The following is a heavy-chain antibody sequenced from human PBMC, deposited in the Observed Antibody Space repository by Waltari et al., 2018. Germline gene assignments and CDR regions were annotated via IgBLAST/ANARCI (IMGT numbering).Heavy chain of an antibody. V-gene: IGHV5-51*03. D-gene: IGHD3-9*01. Sequence: EVQLVQSGAEMKKPGQSLKISCQGSGGSCSNYWIGWVLQMPGKGLEWMGIIYPGDSDTRYSPSFPGHVTISLDRSISTAYLQWSSLKASDTAMYYCARLYTPSYDVLTGYSYFDYWGQGTLVTVSS. CDR3: ARLYTPSYDVLTGYSYFDY. CDR2: IYPGDSDT. CDR1: GGSCSNYW. J-gene: IGHJ4*02.